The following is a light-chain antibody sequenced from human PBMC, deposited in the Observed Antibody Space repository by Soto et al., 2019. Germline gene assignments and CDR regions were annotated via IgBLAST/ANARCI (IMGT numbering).Light chain of an antibody. V-gene: IGKV1-12*01. Sequence: DIPMTQSPSSVSASVGDRVTITCRASQDINSWLTWYQQKPGKAPKVLIYIASRLQPGVPSRFSGRGSGTDFILTISNLQPEDFAIYFCQQSKSFPLTFGGGTKVEIK. CDR1: QDINSW. CDR2: IAS. J-gene: IGKJ4*01. CDR3: QQSKSFPLT.